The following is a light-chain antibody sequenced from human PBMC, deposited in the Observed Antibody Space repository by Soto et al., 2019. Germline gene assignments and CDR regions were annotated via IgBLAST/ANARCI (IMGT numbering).Light chain of an antibody. CDR3: MIWHNSAWV. V-gene: IGLV5-45*03. CDR2: YKSDSDK. Sequence: QPVLTQPSSLSGSPGASASLTCTLRSGINVGTDRIYWYQQKPGSPPQYLLRYKSDSDKHQGSGVPSRFSGSKDASANAGILLISGLQSEDEADYYCMIWHNSAWVFGGGTKLTVL. CDR1: SGINVGTDR. J-gene: IGLJ3*02.